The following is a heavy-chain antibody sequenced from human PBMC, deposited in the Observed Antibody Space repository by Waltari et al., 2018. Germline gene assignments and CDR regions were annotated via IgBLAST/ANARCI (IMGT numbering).Heavy chain of an antibody. CDR2: VNPNSGAT. CDR1: GYPFINYD. J-gene: IGHJ5*02. Sequence: QVQLVQSGAEVFTTGDSVTVSCPASGYPFINYDINWVRQAAGQGLAWMGWVNPNSGATAYEQKFQGRITMTWDTSISTAYMELSNLRSDDTAVLYCARGRDVFANFDYNWFDPWGQGTLVTVSS. CDR3: ARGRDVFANFDYNWFDP. V-gene: IGHV1-8*02. D-gene: IGHD3-3*01.